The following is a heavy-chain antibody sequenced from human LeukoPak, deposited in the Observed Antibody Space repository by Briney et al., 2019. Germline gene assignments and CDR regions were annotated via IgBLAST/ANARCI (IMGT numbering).Heavy chain of an antibody. D-gene: IGHD3-22*01. V-gene: IGHV3-53*01. Sequence: GGFLRLSCAASGFTVSSNYMSWVRQAPGKGLEWVSVIYSGGSTYYADSVKGRFTISRDNSKNTLYLQMNSLRAEDTAVYYCARELYDSSGYYAQGYYYGMDVWGQGTTVTVSS. J-gene: IGHJ6*02. CDR2: IYSGGST. CDR1: GFTVSSNY. CDR3: ARELYDSSGYYAQGYYYGMDV.